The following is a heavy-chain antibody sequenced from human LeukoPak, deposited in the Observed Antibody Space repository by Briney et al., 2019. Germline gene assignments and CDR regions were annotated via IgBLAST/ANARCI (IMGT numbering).Heavy chain of an antibody. J-gene: IGHJ4*02. CDR1: GFTVSSNY. CDR3: ARDMRVGATIDY. CDR2: IYSGGST. D-gene: IGHD1-26*01. Sequence: GGSLRLSCAASGFTVSSNYMSWVRQAPGKGLEWASVIYSGGSTYYADSVKGRFTISRDNSKNTLYLQMNSLRAEDTAVYYCARDMRVGATIDYWGQGTLVTVSS. V-gene: IGHV3-53*01.